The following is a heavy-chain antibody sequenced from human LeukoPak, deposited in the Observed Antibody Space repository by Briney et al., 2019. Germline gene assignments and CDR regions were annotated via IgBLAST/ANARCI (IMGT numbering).Heavy chain of an antibody. CDR1: GFTFSYYS. D-gene: IGHD6-13*01. CDR2: ISSSSSTI. CDR3: AKDLYSSSWYVPYYYYGMDV. J-gene: IGHJ6*02. V-gene: IGHV3-48*04. Sequence: GGSLRLSCAASGFTFSYYSMNWVRQAPGKGLEWVSYISSSSSTIYYADSVKGRFTITRDNAKNSQFLQMNSLRAEDTAVYYCAKDLYSSSWYVPYYYYGMDVWGQGTTVTVSS.